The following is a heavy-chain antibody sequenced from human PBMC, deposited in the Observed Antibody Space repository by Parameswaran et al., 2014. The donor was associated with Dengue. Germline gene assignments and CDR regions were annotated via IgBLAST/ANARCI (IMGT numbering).Heavy chain of an antibody. CDR2: IIPVFGIP. J-gene: IGHJ6*03. D-gene: IGHD1-1*01. Sequence: SWVRQAPGQGLEWMGRIIPVFGIPDYAQKFQGRVTITVDKSTSTAYMELASLTSEDTAVYYCARSLWVPTGVHYYMDVWGKGTTVTVSS. CDR3: ARSLWVPTGVHYYMDV. V-gene: IGHV1-69*02.